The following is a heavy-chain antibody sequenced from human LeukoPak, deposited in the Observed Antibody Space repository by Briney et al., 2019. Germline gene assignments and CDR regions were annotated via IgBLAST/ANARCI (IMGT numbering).Heavy chain of an antibody. D-gene: IGHD2-8*02. J-gene: IGHJ4*02. CDR2: IRSSSPTT. V-gene: IGHV3-48*01. Sequence: GGSLRLSCAASGFTFSTYSMNWVRQPPGKGLEWVSYIRSSSPTTYYADSVKGRFTISRDNAKNSLYLQMNSLRAEDTAVYYCARLKIYCTGGVCLSPIDYWGQGTLVTVSS. CDR3: ARLKIYCTGGVCLSPIDY. CDR1: GFTFSTYS.